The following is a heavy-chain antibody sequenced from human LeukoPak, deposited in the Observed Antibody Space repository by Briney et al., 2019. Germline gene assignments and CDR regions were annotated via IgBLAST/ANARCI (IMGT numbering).Heavy chain of an antibody. D-gene: IGHD5-12*01. J-gene: IGHJ4*02. V-gene: IGHV4-39*07. Sequence: PSETLSLTCTVSGGSISSSNYYWGWIRQPPGKGLEWIGSIYYSGSTHYNPSLKSRVTISVDTSKNQFSLKLSSVTAADTAVYYCARSIPKSGYHPTGDYWGQGTLVTVSS. CDR3: ARSIPKSGYHPTGDY. CDR1: GGSISSSNYY. CDR2: IYYSGST.